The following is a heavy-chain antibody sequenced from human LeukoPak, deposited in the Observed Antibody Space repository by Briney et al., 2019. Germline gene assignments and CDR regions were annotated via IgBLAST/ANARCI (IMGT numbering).Heavy chain of an antibody. CDR2: INPDGRDT. J-gene: IGHJ1*01. CDR3: TSWGNTTAEYFQR. D-gene: IGHD4-23*01. CDR1: GFTFNRCW. V-gene: IGHV3-7*01. Sequence: GGSLRLSCVVSGFTFNRCWMNWVRQAPGKGLEWVAHINPDGRDTYYVDSVKGRFTISRDNAQNSMYLQMNSLRVEDTAVYYCTSWGNTTAEYFQRWGQGTLATVSS.